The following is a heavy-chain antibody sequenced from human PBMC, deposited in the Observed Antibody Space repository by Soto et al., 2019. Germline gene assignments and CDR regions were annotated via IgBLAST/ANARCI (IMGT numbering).Heavy chain of an antibody. CDR3: AREGYYYDSRGAAFDI. CDR1: GGTFSSYA. D-gene: IGHD3-22*01. J-gene: IGHJ3*02. CDR2: IIPIFGTA. Sequence: QVQLVQSGAEVKKPGSSVKVSCKASGGTFSSYAISWVRQAPGQGLEWMGGIIPIFGTANYAQKFQGRVTITADESTSTAYMELSSLRSEDTAVYYCAREGYYYDSRGAAFDIWGQGKMVTVSS. V-gene: IGHV1-69*01.